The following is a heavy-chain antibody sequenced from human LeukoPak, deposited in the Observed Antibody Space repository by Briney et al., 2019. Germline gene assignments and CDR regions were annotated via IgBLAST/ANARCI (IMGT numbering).Heavy chain of an antibody. CDR2: ISGSGGST. Sequence: GGSLRLSCAASGFTFSSYAMSWVRQAPGKGLEWGSAISGSGGSTYYADSVKGRFTISRDNSKNTLYLQMNSLRAEDTAVYYCAKPSYFWSGYSYYFDYWGQGTLVTVSS. V-gene: IGHV3-23*01. CDR3: AKPSYFWSGYSYYFDY. D-gene: IGHD3-3*01. J-gene: IGHJ4*02. CDR1: GFTFSSYA.